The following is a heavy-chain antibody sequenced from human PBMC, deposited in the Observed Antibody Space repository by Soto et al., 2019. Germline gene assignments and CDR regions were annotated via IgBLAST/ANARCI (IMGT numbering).Heavy chain of an antibody. CDR3: AKTILGYCSGGXCYLPHY. CDR2: ISGSGGST. Sequence: PGGSLRLSCAASGFTFSSYAMSWVRQAPGKGLEWVSAISGSGGSTYYADSVKGRFTISRDNSKNTLYLQMNSLRAEDTAVYYCAKTILGYCSGGXCYLPHYWGQGTLVTVSS. D-gene: IGHD2-15*01. CDR1: GFTFSSYA. J-gene: IGHJ4*02. V-gene: IGHV3-23*01.